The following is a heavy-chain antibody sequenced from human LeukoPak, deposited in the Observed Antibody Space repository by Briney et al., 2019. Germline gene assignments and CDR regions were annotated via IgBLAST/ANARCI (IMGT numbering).Heavy chain of an antibody. V-gene: IGHV3-74*01. J-gene: IGHJ4*02. CDR3: ARSSSTMVRGVIPRALDY. Sequence: PGGSLRLSCAASGFTFSTYWMHWVRQVPGKGLVWVSRINNDGSRTTYADSVKGRFTISRDNSKNTLYLQMNSLRAEDTAAYYCARSSSTMVRGVIPRALDYWGQGTLVTVSS. D-gene: IGHD3-10*01. CDR1: GFTFSTYW. CDR2: INNDGSRT.